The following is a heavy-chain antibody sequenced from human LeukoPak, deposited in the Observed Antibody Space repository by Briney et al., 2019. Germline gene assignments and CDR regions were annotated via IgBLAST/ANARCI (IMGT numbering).Heavy chain of an antibody. CDR1: GYTFTGYY. CDR2: INPNSGGT. J-gene: IGHJ4*02. Sequence: ASVKVSCKASGYTFTGYYMHWVRQAPGQGVEWMGRINPNSGGTNYAQKFQGRVTMTRDTSISTAYMELSRLRSDDTTVYYCARGVDSSSLFYWGQGTLVTVSS. V-gene: IGHV1-2*06. CDR3: ARGVDSSSLFY. D-gene: IGHD6-13*01.